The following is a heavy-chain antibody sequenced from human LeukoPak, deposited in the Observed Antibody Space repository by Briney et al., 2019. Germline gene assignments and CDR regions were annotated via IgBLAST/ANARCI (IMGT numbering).Heavy chain of an antibody. D-gene: IGHD1-14*01. V-gene: IGHV3-21*04. Sequence: RGSLRLSCAASGFSFTRCTMTWVCQAPGKGPEWVSSISSSSSYIYYADSVKGRFTISRDNAENTLYLQMNSLRAEDTAVYYCAKPAKTDSADYWGQGTLVTVSS. J-gene: IGHJ4*02. CDR3: AKPAKTDSADY. CDR2: ISSSSSYI. CDR1: GFSFTRCT.